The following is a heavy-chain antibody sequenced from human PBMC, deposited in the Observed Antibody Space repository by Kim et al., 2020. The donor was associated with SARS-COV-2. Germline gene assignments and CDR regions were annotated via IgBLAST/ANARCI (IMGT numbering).Heavy chain of an antibody. CDR3: ASQGYYDRSGYDYFEAFDI. Sequence: GGSLRLSCAASGFTFSSYCMSWVRQAPGKGLEWVANINKDGSEKYYVDSVKGRFTISRDNAKNSLYLQMNSLRAEDTAVYYCASQGYYDRSGYDYFEAFDIWGQGTMVTVSS. CDR1: GFTFSSYC. J-gene: IGHJ3*02. D-gene: IGHD3-22*01. CDR2: INKDGSEK. V-gene: IGHV3-7*01.